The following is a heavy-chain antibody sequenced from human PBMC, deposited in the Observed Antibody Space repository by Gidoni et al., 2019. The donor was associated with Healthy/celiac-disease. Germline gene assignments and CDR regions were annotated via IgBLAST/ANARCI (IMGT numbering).Heavy chain of an antibody. V-gene: IGHV4-61*02. Sequence: QVQLQESGPGLVKPSQTLSLTCTVSGGSISSGSYYWSWIRQPAGKGLEWIGRIYTSGSTNYNPSLKSRVTISVDTSKNQFSLKLSSVTAADTAVYYCARGLSYGDYYYGMDVWGQGTMVTVSS. CDR1: GGSISSGSYY. J-gene: IGHJ6*02. CDR3: ARGLSYGDYYYGMDV. D-gene: IGHD4-17*01. CDR2: IYTSGST.